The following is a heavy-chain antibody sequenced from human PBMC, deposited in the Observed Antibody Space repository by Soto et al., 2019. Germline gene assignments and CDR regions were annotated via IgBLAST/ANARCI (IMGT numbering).Heavy chain of an antibody. CDR3: AMVDVYVTPSPQDD. J-gene: IGHJ6*02. CDR1: GYTFTRYG. Sequence: QVQLVQSGAEVKNPGASVKVSCKASGYTFTRYGIGWARQAPGQGLEWMGWINTYNGNTNYAQNVQGRVTLTTDTSTGTVYMELRSLRSNDTAIYYCAMVDVYVTPSPQDDWGQGTTVIVSS. D-gene: IGHD3-16*01. V-gene: IGHV1-18*01. CDR2: INTYNGNT.